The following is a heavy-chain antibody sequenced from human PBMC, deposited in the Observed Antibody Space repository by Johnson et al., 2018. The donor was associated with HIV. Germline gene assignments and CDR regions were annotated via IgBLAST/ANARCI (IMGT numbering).Heavy chain of an antibody. Sequence: VQLVESGGGLVQPGGSLRLSCAASGFTFSSYAMSWVRQAPGKGLEWVSAISGSGGSTYYADSVKGRFTISRDNSKNSLYLQMNSLRAEDTAVYYCARGHTWPKSGFDFWGQGTIVTVSS. J-gene: IGHJ3*01. CDR2: ISGSGGST. CDR3: ARGHTWPKSGFDF. CDR1: GFTFSSYA. D-gene: IGHD3-3*01. V-gene: IGHV3-23*04.